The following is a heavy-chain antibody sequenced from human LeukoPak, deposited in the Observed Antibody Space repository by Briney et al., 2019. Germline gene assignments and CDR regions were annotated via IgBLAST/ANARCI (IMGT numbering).Heavy chain of an antibody. J-gene: IGHJ6*04. D-gene: IGHD5-12*01. CDR1: GGSISSGDYY. V-gene: IGHV4-30-4*02. CDR2: IYYSGST. Sequence: SETLSLTCTVSGGSISSGDYYWSWIRQPPGKGLEWIGYIYYSGSTYYNPSLKSRVTISVDTSKNQFSLKLSSVTAADTAVYYCARVATIGRHYYYGMDVWGKGTTVTVSS. CDR3: ARVATIGRHYYYGMDV.